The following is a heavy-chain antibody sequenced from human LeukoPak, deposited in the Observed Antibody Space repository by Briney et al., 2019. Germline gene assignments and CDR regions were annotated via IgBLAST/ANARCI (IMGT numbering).Heavy chain of an antibody. V-gene: IGHV1-18*01. J-gene: IGHJ4*02. CDR3: ASTRGSHVLSPYFDY. D-gene: IGHD3-16*01. CDR1: GYSFTSYG. Sequence: ASVKVSCKASGYSFTSYGISWVRQAPGPGLGWMGWISGYNGNTKYIQKFQGRVTMTIGISTSTAYMEPRSLRSDDPGVYYCASTRGSHVLSPYFDYWGQGTLVTVSS. CDR2: ISGYNGNT.